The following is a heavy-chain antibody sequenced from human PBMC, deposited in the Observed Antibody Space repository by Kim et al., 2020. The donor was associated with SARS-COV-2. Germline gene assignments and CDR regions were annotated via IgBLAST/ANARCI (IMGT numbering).Heavy chain of an antibody. CDR2: INHNGST. D-gene: IGHD2-2*02. CDR1: GGSFSGYY. Sequence: SETLSLTCAVYGGSFSGYYWSWIRQPPGKGLEWIGEINHNGSTNYNPSLKSRVTISVDTSKNQFSLKLSSVTAADTAVYYCARADIVVVPAAIRWGERYYYYGMYVWGQGTTVTVSS. V-gene: IGHV4-34*01. CDR3: ARADIVVVPAAIRWGERYYYYGMYV. J-gene: IGHJ6*02.